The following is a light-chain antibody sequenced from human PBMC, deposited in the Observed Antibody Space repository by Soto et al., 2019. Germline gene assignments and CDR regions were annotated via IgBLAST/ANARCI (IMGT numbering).Light chain of an antibody. V-gene: IGLV2-14*03. CDR1: SSDVGGYNS. CDR2: DVS. Sequence: QSVLTQPASVSGSPGQSITISCTGTSSDVGGYNSVSWYQHHPGKAPKLILYDVSNRPSGVSNRFSGSKSGNTASLTISGLQPEDEADYYCSSYTTSNTRQIVFGTGTKVTVL. J-gene: IGLJ1*01. CDR3: SSYTTSNTRQIV.